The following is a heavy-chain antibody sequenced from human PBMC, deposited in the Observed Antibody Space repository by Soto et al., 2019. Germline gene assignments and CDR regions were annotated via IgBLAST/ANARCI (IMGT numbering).Heavy chain of an antibody. V-gene: IGHV3-15*01. CDR2: IKSKTDGGTT. CDR1: GFTFSNAW. D-gene: IGHD6-19*01. J-gene: IGHJ3*02. Sequence: GGSLRLSCAASGFTFSNAWMSWVRQAPGKGLEWVGRIKSKTDGGTTDYAAPVKGRFTISRDDSKNTLYLQMNSLKTEDTAVYYCTTGPEWLVGGAFDIWGQGTMVTVSS. CDR3: TTGPEWLVGGAFDI.